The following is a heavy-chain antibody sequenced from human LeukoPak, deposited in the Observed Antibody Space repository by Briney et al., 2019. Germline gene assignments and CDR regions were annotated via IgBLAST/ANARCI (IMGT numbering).Heavy chain of an antibody. CDR1: GFSFNSYA. V-gene: IGHV3-30*04. Sequence: GRSLRLSCVASGFSFNSYAIHWVRQAPGKGLEWVAVIPYDGRNKYYADSVKGRFTISRDNSKNTLSLQMNSLRPEDTAVYYCARSPMRDIAEKAAAMDVWGKGTTVTVSS. CDR2: IPYDGRNK. J-gene: IGHJ6*03. D-gene: IGHD2-2*01. CDR3: ARSPMRDIAEKAAAMDV.